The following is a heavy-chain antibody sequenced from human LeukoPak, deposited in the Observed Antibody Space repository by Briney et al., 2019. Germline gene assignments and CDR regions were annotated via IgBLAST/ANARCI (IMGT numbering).Heavy chain of an antibody. CDR2: ISSGSNYI. V-gene: IGHV3-21*01. CDR3: ARDRDNSGYFDY. J-gene: IGHJ4*02. D-gene: IGHD5-24*01. Sequence: GGSLRLSCAASGFTFSSYSINWVRQAPGKGLEWVSSISSGSNYISYADSMKGRFTISRDNAKNSLYLQMNSLRAEDTAVYYCARDRDNSGYFDYWGQGTLVTVSS. CDR1: GFTFSSYS.